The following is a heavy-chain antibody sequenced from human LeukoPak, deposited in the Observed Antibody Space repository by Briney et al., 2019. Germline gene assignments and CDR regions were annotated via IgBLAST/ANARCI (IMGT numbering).Heavy chain of an antibody. V-gene: IGHV4-59*12. CDR3: TREGYDRSGYFLDF. CDR1: SGSMTDSC. D-gene: IGHD3-22*01. CDR2: IYPDGRI. Sequence: PSETLSLTCSVSSGSMTDSCWSWFRQAPGKGFEWLGFIYPDGRIEYSPSLRSRVTFSVATSKLEATVRLSPVTASDTAVYYCTREGYDRSGYFLDFWGQGTLVTVSS. J-gene: IGHJ4*02.